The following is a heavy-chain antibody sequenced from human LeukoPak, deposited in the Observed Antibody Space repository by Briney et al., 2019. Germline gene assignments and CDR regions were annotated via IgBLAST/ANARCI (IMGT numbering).Heavy chain of an antibody. V-gene: IGHV3-43*02. D-gene: IGHD3-22*01. J-gene: IGHJ6*03. Sequence: PGGSLRLSCAASGFTFDDYAMHWARQAPGKGLEWVSLISGDGGSTYYADSVTGRFTISRDNSKNSLYLQMNSLKTEDTAFYYCAKDSPDSIGYMDVWGKGTTVTVSS. CDR1: GFTFDDYA. CDR2: ISGDGGST. CDR3: AKDSPDSIGYMDV.